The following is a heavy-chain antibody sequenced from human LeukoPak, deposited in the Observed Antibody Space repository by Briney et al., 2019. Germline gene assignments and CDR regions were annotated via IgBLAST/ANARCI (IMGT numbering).Heavy chain of an antibody. CDR2: ISGSGGST. CDR1: GFTFSNYA. V-gene: IGHV3-23*01. Sequence: GGSLRLSCAASGFTFSNYALSWVRQAPGKGLEWVSGISGSGGSTYYADSVKGRFTLSRDNSKNTLYLQMNSLRAEDTAVYYCARSTTSYCSSTSGDHWGQGTLVTVSS. J-gene: IGHJ1*01. CDR3: ARSTTSYCSSTSGDH. D-gene: IGHD2-2*01.